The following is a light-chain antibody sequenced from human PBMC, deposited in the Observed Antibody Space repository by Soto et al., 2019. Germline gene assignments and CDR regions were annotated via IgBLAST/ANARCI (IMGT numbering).Light chain of an antibody. CDR3: MQALQTPLT. V-gene: IGKV2-28*01. Sequence: DIVMTQSPLSLPVTPGEPASISCRSSQSLLHYNGHNFLNWYLQKPGQSPQVLIYLGSNRASGVPDRFSGSGSGTDFTLKISRVEAEDVGVYYCMQALQTPLTFGRGTRLEIK. CDR1: QSLLHYNGHNF. CDR2: LGS. J-gene: IGKJ5*01.